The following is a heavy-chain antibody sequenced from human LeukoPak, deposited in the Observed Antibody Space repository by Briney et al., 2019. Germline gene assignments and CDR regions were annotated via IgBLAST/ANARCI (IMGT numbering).Heavy chain of an antibody. J-gene: IGHJ4*02. D-gene: IGHD2-8*01. Sequence: GGSLRLSCAASEFTFNNYWMHWVRQAPGKGLVWVSRINNDGSGTNNADSVKGRFTISRDNTKNTLYLQMNSLRPEDTAVYYCARGRNGGYFDYWGPGTLVTVSS. CDR2: INNDGSGT. CDR3: ARGRNGGYFDY. CDR1: EFTFNNYW. V-gene: IGHV3-74*01.